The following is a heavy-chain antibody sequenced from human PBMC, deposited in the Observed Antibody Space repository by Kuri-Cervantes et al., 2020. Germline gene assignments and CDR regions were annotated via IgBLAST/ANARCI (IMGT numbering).Heavy chain of an antibody. D-gene: IGHD3-10*01. Sequence: SGPTLVKPTQTLTLTCTFSGFSLSTSGMRVSWIRQPPGEALEWLARIDWDDDKRYSPSLKSRLTITKDTSKNQVVLTMTNMDPVDTATYYCAHRQLWFGTNYFDYWGQGTLVTVSS. CDR1: GFSLSTSGMR. CDR3: AHRQLWFGTNYFDY. V-gene: IGHV2-5*08. J-gene: IGHJ4*02. CDR2: IDWDDDK.